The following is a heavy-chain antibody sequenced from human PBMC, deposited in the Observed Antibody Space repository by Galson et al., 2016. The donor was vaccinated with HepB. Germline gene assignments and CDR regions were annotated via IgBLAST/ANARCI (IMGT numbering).Heavy chain of an antibody. D-gene: IGHD7-27*01. J-gene: IGHJ4*02. CDR3: AKSLGVRGDYFDY. V-gene: IGHV3-30*18. Sequence: SLRLSCAASGFSFDDYAMHWVRQAPAKGLEWVAAVASDGSNKYYTDSVRGRFAISRDNSKNKLYLQMDSLRTEDTAVYYCAKSLGVRGDYFDYWGQGTLVTVSS. CDR1: GFSFDDYA. CDR2: VASDGSNK.